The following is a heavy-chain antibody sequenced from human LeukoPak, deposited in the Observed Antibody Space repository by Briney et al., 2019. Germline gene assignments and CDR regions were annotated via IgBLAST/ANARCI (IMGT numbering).Heavy chain of an antibody. V-gene: IGHV7-4-1*02. CDR1: GYIFTNYA. CDR3: ARDQAAVEDFWFDP. J-gene: IGHJ5*02. Sequence: GASVKVSCKASGYIFTNYAINWVRQAPGQGLEWMGWITTDTGNPTYAQGFTGRFVFSLDTSVTTAYLQISSLKAEDTAVYYCARDQAAVEDFWFDPWGQGTLVIVSS. CDR2: ITTDTGNP. D-gene: IGHD6-13*01.